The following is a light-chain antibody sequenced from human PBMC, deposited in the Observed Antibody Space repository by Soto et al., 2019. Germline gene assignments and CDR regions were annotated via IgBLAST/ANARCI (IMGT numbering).Light chain of an antibody. V-gene: IGKV1-39*01. J-gene: IGKJ1*01. CDR2: AAS. Sequence: DIQLTQSPSSLSASVGDRVSITCRASQSISGYLTWYQKKSGQAPKLLMYAASTLQSGVPSRFSGSGSGTDFTLTISSLQPEDSATYFCQQSNTMPWTFGQGTKVDIK. CDR3: QQSNTMPWT. CDR1: QSISGY.